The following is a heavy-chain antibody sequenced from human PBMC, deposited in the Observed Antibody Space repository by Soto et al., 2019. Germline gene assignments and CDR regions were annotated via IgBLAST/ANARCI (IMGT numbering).Heavy chain of an antibody. CDR2: INEDGSHI. CDR3: VRDFRFSDF. Sequence: PGGSLRLSCVASGFTFSSYWIHWVRQAPGKGPEWVSRINEDGSHIYYADSVEGRFSVSRDNAENTVFLQLSSLSAEDTAVYYDVRDFRFSDFWGKETLVTVSS. V-gene: IGHV3-74*01. J-gene: IGHJ4*02. D-gene: IGHD1-26*01. CDR1: GFTFSSYW.